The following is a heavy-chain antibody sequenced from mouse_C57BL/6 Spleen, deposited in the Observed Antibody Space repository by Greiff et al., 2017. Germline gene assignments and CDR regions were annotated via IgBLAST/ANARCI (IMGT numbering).Heavy chain of an antibody. D-gene: IGHD2-5*01. CDR2: INPSSGYT. CDR1: GYTFTSYW. Sequence: QVQLQQSGAELAKPGASVKLSCKASGYTFTSYWMHWVKQRPGQGLEWIGYINPSSGYTKYNQKFKDTATLTADKSSSTAYMQLGSLTYEDSAVYYCARSNPGWFAYWGQGTLVTVAA. J-gene: IGHJ3*01. CDR3: ARSNPGWFAY. V-gene: IGHV1-7*01.